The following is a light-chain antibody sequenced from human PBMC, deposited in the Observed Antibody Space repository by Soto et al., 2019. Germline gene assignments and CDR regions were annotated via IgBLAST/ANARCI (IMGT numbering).Light chain of an antibody. V-gene: IGKV1-39*01. CDR3: QQSHSMPLT. CDR1: QTISSY. J-gene: IGKJ4*01. Sequence: DIQMTQSPSSLSASIGDRVTITCRASQTISSYLSWYQQKPGKAPKLLISGASTLQSGVPSRFSGSRSGTDFTLTISSQQPEDVATYYCQQSHSMPLTFGGGTKGDIK. CDR2: GAS.